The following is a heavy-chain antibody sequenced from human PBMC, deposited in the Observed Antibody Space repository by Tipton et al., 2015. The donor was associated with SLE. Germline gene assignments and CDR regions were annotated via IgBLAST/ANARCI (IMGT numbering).Heavy chain of an antibody. V-gene: IGHV4-61*02. CDR3: AREAYSYGPENYYYYYYMDV. Sequence: TLSLTCTVSGGSISSGSYYWNWIRQPAGKGLEWIGRIYTSGSTDSNPSLKSRVTMSVDTSKNQFSLKLSSVTAADTAVYYCAREAYSYGPENYYYYYYMDVWGKGTTVTVSS. CDR2: IYTSGST. D-gene: IGHD1-26*01. CDR1: GGSISSGSYY. J-gene: IGHJ6*03.